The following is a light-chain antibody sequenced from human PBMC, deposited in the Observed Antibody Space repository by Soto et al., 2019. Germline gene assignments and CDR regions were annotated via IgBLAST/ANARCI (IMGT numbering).Light chain of an antibody. CDR1: QSVTSNY. V-gene: IGKV3-20*01. Sequence: EVVMTQSPATLSVSPGEGATLSCRASQSVTSNYLAWYQQKPGKAPRLLIHGISNRATGVPDRFSGSGSGTDFTLTISRLEPEDFAVYYCQQYNTWPPYTFGQGNKLEIK. CDR3: QQYNTWPPYT. CDR2: GIS. J-gene: IGKJ2*01.